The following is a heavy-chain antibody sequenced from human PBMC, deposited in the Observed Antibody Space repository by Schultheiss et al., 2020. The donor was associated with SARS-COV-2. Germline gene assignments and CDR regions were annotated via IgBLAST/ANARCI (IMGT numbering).Heavy chain of an antibody. Sequence: SETLSLTCTVSGGSISSYYWSWIRQPPGKGLEWIGYIYYSGSTNYNPSLKSRVTISVDTSKNQFSLKLSSVTAADTAVYYCARDRGGDAFDIWGQGTMVTVSS. D-gene: IGHD3-16*01. V-gene: IGHV4-59*01. CDR2: IYYSGST. J-gene: IGHJ3*02. CDR1: GGSISSYY. CDR3: ARDRGGDAFDI.